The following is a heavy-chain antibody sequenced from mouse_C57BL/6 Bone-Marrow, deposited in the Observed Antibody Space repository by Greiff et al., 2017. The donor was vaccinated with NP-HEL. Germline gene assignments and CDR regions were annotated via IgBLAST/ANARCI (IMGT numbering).Heavy chain of an antibody. J-gene: IGHJ3*01. CDR3: ARDSNFLS. CDR2: IDPSDSYT. CDR1: GYTFTSYW. Sequence: QVQLQQSGAELVKPGASVKLSCKASGYTFTSYWMQWVKQRPGQGLEWIGEIDPSDSYTNYNQKFKGKATLTVDTSSSTAYMQLSSLTSEDSAVYYCARDSNFLSWGQGTLVTVSA. D-gene: IGHD2-5*01. V-gene: IGHV1-50*01.